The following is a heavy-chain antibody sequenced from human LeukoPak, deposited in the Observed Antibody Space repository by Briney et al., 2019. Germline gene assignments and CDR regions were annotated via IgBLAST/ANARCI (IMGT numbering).Heavy chain of an antibody. V-gene: IGHV3-11*01. Sequence: PGGSLRLSCAASGFTFSDFHMSWIRQAPGKGLEWVSYISSGGTIYYAESVKSRFTISRDNAKTSLYLQVNSLTGEDTAVYFCARDHWLLRAFDIWGQGTMVTVSS. D-gene: IGHD3-9*01. CDR1: GFTFSDFH. CDR2: ISSGGTI. CDR3: ARDHWLLRAFDI. J-gene: IGHJ3*02.